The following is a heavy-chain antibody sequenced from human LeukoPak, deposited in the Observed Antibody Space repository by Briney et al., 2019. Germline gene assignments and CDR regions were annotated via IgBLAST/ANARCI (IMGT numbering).Heavy chain of an antibody. Sequence: SVKVSCKASGGTFSRYAISWVRQAPGQGLEWMGGIIPLFGTANYAQKFQGRVTITADESTSTAYMELSSRRSEDTAVYYCAREWNYESSGYFYYYWGQGTLVTVSS. CDR1: GGTFSRYA. V-gene: IGHV1-69*13. CDR3: AREWNYESSGYFYYY. J-gene: IGHJ4*02. D-gene: IGHD3-22*01. CDR2: IIPLFGTA.